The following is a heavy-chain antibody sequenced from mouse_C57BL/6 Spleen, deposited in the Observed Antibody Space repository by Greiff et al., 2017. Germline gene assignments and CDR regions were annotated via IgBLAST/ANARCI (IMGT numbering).Heavy chain of an antibody. J-gene: IGHJ3*01. CDR3: AREEAYGNFVAY. D-gene: IGHD2-10*02. CDR1: GYTFTSYW. CDR2: IYPSDSET. V-gene: IGHV1-61*01. Sequence: QVQLQQPGAELVRPGSSVKLSCKASGYTFTSYWMDWVKQRPGQGLEWIGNIYPSDSETHYNQKFKDKATLTVDKSSSTAYMQLSSLTSEDSAVYYCAREEAYGNFVAYWGQGTLVTVSA.